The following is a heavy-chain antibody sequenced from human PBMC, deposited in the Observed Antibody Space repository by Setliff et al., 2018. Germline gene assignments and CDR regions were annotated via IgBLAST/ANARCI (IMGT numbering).Heavy chain of an antibody. CDR3: AKGLRSGSTTQPFD. D-gene: IGHD1-26*01. Sequence: GGSLRLSCAASGFTFSTYSMSWVRQAPGKGLEWVSRITGSGGGTYYADSVKGRFTISRDNSKNTVYLQMNNLGAEDTAVYYCAKGLRSGSTTQPFDWGQGTLVTVSS. J-gene: IGHJ4*02. CDR1: GFTFSTYS. V-gene: IGHV3-23*01. CDR2: ITGSGGGT.